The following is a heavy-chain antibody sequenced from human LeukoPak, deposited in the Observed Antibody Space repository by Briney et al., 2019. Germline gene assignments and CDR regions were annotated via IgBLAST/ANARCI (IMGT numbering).Heavy chain of an antibody. V-gene: IGHV1-8*01. CDR1: GYTFTSYD. D-gene: IGHD6-6*01. CDR2: MNPNSGNT. CDR3: AIDLPVIAARRGNWFDP. Sequence: GASVKVSCKASGYTFTSYDINWVRQATGQGLEWMGWMNPNSGNTGYAQKFQGRVTMTRNTSISTAYMELSSLRSEDTAVYYCAIDLPVIAARRGNWFDPWGQGTLVTVSS. J-gene: IGHJ5*02.